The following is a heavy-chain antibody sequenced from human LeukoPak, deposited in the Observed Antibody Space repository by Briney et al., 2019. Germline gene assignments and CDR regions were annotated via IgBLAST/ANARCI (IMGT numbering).Heavy chain of an antibody. J-gene: IGHJ4*02. V-gene: IGHV3-21*01. Sequence: GGSLRLSCAASGFTFSSYSMNWVRQAPGKGLEWVSSISSSSSHIYYADSVKGRFTISRDNAKNSLYLQMNSLRAEDTAVYYCARRSLMVGATGAHFDYWGQGTLVTVSS. CDR3: ARRSLMVGATGAHFDY. D-gene: IGHD1-26*01. CDR1: GFTFSSYS. CDR2: ISSSSSHI.